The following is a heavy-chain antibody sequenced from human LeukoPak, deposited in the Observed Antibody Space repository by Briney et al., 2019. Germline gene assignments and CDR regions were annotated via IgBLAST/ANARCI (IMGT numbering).Heavy chain of an antibody. J-gene: IGHJ3*02. CDR3: ARDLSPYMIVVAEGAFDI. CDR2: IYHSGST. D-gene: IGHD3-22*01. Sequence: PSETLSLTCTVSGYSISSGYYWGWIRQPPGKGLEWIGSIYHSGSTYYNPSLKSRVTISVDTSKNQFSLKLSSVTAADTAVYYCARDLSPYMIVVAEGAFDIWGQGTMVTVPS. CDR1: GYSISSGYY. V-gene: IGHV4-38-2*02.